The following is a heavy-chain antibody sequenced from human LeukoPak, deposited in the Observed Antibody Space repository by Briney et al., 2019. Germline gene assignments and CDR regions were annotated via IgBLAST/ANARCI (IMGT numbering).Heavy chain of an antibody. Sequence: GRSLRLSYAASGFSFNNYAMSWVRQAPGKGLEGVSIIIASSGSKFYADSVKGRFTISRDNSKKTLYLQMNSRRVEDTAVYYCVKGGYDYVEVAYFDFWGQGTLVTVSS. CDR2: IIASSGSK. D-gene: IGHD5-12*01. V-gene: IGHV3-23*01. J-gene: IGHJ4*02. CDR3: VKGGYDYVEVAYFDF. CDR1: GFSFNNYA.